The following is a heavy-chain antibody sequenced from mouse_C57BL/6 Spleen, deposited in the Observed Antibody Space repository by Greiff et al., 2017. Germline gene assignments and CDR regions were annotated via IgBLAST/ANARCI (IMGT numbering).Heavy chain of an antibody. D-gene: IGHD6-1*01. CDR2: IPPSDSDA. CDR3: AIPRSRGYFDY. Sequence: QVQLQQPGAELVKPGASVKVSCKASGYTFTSYWMDWVKQRPGQGLEWIGRIPPSDSDAIYNQQFKGKATLTVDKSSSTAYMQLISLTSEDAAVYCCAIPRSRGYFDYWGQGTTLTVSS. J-gene: IGHJ2*01. V-gene: IGHV1-74*01. CDR1: GYTFTSYW.